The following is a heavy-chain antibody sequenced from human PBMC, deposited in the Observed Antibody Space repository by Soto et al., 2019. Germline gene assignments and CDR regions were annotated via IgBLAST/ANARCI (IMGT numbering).Heavy chain of an antibody. Sequence: QELLVQSGAELKKPGASVKVSCKSSGYNFIYYYVHWVRQAPGQGLEWMGWINPHSGDTYYAERFQGRVTMTRDTSINTVFMDLSRLTSDDTALYFCARQGKPDLSPRDSYGMDVSGQGTSVTVSS. CDR2: INPHSGDT. V-gene: IGHV1-2*02. CDR3: ARQGKPDLSPRDSYGMDV. J-gene: IGHJ6*02. D-gene: IGHD3-10*01. CDR1: GYNFIYYY.